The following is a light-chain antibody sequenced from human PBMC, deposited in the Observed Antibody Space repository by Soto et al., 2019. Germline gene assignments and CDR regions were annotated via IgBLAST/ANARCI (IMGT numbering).Light chain of an antibody. J-gene: IGKJ1*01. CDR1: QGISSY. CDR2: AAS. Sequence: DIQLTQSPSFLSASVGDRVTITCRASQGISSYLAWYQQKPGKAPKLLIYAASTLQSGVPSRFSGSGSGTEFTLTISSLQPDDVATYYCQQLNSYPRTFGQGTKVEIK. V-gene: IGKV1-9*01. CDR3: QQLNSYPRT.